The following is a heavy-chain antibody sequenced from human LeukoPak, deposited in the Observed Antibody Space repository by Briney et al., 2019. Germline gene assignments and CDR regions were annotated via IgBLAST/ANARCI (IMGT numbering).Heavy chain of an antibody. CDR3: ATAATASKTKWFDP. V-gene: IGHV1-24*01. CDR1: GYTLTELS. J-gene: IGHJ5*02. Sequence: ASVKVSCKVSGYTLTELSTHWVRQAPGKGLEWMGGFDPEDGETIYAQKFQGRVTMTEDTSTDTAYMELSSLRSEDTAVYYCATAATASKTKWFDPWGQGTLVTVSS. D-gene: IGHD2-15*01. CDR2: FDPEDGET.